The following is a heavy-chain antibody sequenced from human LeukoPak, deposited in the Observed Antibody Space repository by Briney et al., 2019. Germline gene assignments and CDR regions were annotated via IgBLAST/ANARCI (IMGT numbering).Heavy chain of an antibody. J-gene: IGHJ4*02. CDR3: ARVRMVRGVMGYFDY. D-gene: IGHD3-10*01. Sequence: SEALSLTCTVSGYSISSGYYWGWIRQPPGKGLEWIGYIYHSGSTYYNPSLKSRVTISVDRSKNQFSLKLSSVTAADTAVYYCARVRMVRGVMGYFDYWGQGTLVTVSS. V-gene: IGHV4-38-2*02. CDR1: GYSISSGYY. CDR2: IYHSGST.